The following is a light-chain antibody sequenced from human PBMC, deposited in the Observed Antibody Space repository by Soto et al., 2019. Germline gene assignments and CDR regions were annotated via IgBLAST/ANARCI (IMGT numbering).Light chain of an antibody. V-gene: IGKV1-9*01. CDR3: QHYDNLPLT. Sequence: DIHLTQSPSFLSASVGDRVTITCRPSQAVPNNMAWYQQKPGKPPKLLIYEESTLHSGVPSRFSGRKSGTQFTLTIDSLQPEDFATYYCQHYDNLPLTFGGGTTVEIE. CDR1: QAVPNN. CDR2: EES. J-gene: IGKJ4*01.